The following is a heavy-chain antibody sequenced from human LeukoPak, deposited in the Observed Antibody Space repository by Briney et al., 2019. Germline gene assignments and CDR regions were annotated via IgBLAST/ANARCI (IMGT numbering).Heavy chain of an antibody. J-gene: IGHJ4*02. CDR1: GGSISSYY. Sequence: SETLSLTCTVSGGSISSYYWSWIRQPPGKGLEWIGYIYYSGSTYYNPSLKSRVTISVDTSKNQFSLKLSSVTAADTAVYYCARERVRGIVVVTGIFDYWGQGTLVTVSS. CDR2: IYYSGST. V-gene: IGHV4-59*12. CDR3: ARERVRGIVVVTGIFDY. D-gene: IGHD2-21*02.